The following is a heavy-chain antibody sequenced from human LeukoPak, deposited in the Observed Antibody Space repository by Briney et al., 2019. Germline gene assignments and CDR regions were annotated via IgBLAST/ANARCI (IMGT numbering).Heavy chain of an antibody. Sequence: GGSLRLSCAASGFTFSSYAMHWVCQAPGKGLEWVAVISYDGSNKYYADSVKGRFTISRDNSKNTLYLQMNSLRAEDTAVYYCARLGYYGSGSYPDYWGQGTLVTVSS. V-gene: IGHV3-30-3*01. CDR3: ARLGYYGSGSYPDY. CDR2: ISYDGSNK. D-gene: IGHD3-10*01. J-gene: IGHJ4*02. CDR1: GFTFSSYA.